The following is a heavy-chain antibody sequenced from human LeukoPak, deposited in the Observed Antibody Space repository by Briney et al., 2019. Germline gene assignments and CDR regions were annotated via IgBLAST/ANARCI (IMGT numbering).Heavy chain of an antibody. CDR3: ARRGGSSGAFDI. D-gene: IGHD6-19*01. CDR2: IIPILGIA. Sequence: TVKVSCKASGGTFSSYAISWVRQAPGQGLEWMGRIIPILGIANYAQKFQGRVTITADKSTSTAYMELSSLRSEDTAVYYCARRGGSSGAFDIWGQGTMVTVSS. J-gene: IGHJ3*02. CDR1: GGTFSSYA. V-gene: IGHV1-69*04.